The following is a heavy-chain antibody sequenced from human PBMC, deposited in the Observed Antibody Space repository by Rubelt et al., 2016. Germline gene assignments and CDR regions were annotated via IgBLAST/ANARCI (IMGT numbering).Heavy chain of an antibody. V-gene: IGHV4-39*01. CDR2: IYYSGST. CDR1: GGSISSSSYY. Sequence: QLQLQESGPGLVKPSETLSLTCTVSGGSISSSSYYWGWIRQPPGKGLEWIGSIYYSGSTYYNPSLKSRVTLSVDRYKNQFSLSGRSVTAAETAVDYCAGNEVEMATIGVFPFDYWGQGTLVTVSS. CDR3: AGNEVEMATIGVFPFDY. D-gene: IGHD5-24*01. J-gene: IGHJ4*02.